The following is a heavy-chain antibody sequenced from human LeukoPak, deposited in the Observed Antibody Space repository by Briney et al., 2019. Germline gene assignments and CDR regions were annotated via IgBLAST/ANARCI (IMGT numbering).Heavy chain of an antibody. CDR2: VHYSGST. J-gene: IGHJ2*01. CDR3: ARDSAPVRYSWHFDP. V-gene: IGHV4-59*11. D-gene: IGHD2-15*01. CDR1: GGSFSNHY. Sequence: PSETLSLTCTVSGGSFSNHYWTWIRQPPGKTMEWIGYVHYSGSTKYNPSLKSRVTISLDTSKNQFSLKLSSVSAADTAVYYCARDSAPVRYSWHFDPWGRGTLVTVSS.